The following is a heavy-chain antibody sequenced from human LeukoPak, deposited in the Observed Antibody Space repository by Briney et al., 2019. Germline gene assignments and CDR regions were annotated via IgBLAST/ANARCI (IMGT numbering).Heavy chain of an antibody. CDR1: GFTFDDYA. Sequence: PGGSLRLSCAASGFTFDDYAMHWVRQAPGKGLEWVSGITWNTGSIGYADSVKGRFTVSRDNAKNSLYLQMNSLRADDTALYYCAKDRGGSYFDAFDIWGQGTQVTVSS. CDR3: AKDRGGSYFDAFDI. V-gene: IGHV3-9*01. D-gene: IGHD1-26*01. CDR2: ITWNTGSI. J-gene: IGHJ3*02.